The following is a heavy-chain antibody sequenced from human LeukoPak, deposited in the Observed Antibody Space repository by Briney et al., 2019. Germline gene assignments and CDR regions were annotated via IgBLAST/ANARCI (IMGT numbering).Heavy chain of an antibody. D-gene: IGHD6-19*01. Sequence: RAGGSLRLSCAASGFTFSTYSMNWVRQAPGKGLEWVSYIGSSDTTIYYADSVKGRFTISRDNAKNSLYLQMNSLRAEDTAVYYCARAVAGLRHFDYWGQGTLVTVSS. J-gene: IGHJ4*02. CDR3: ARAVAGLRHFDY. CDR2: IGSSDTTI. CDR1: GFTFSTYS. V-gene: IGHV3-48*01.